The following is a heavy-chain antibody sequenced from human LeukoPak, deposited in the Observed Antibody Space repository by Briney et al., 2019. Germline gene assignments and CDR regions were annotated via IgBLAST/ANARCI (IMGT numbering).Heavy chain of an antibody. D-gene: IGHD6-13*01. Sequence: PGGSLRLSCAVSGFTFSNYWMHWVRQGPGKGLVWVSRISSDGSSTDYADSVKGRFTISRDNAKNTLYLQMNSLRAEDTAVYYCARDDSSSSWYYYYYYMDVWGKGTTVTVSS. J-gene: IGHJ6*03. V-gene: IGHV3-74*01. CDR3: ARDDSSSSWYYYYYYMDV. CDR2: ISSDGSST. CDR1: GFTFSNYW.